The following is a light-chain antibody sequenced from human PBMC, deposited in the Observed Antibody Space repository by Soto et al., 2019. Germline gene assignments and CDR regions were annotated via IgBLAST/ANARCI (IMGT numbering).Light chain of an antibody. J-gene: IGLJ3*02. CDR2: EVS. CDR1: SSDVGGYNY. CDR3: SSYAGSDNWV. V-gene: IGLV2-8*01. Sequence: QAVVTQPPSASGSPGQSVTISCTGTSSDVGGYNYVSWYQQHPGKAPKVILYEVSKRPSGVPDRFSGSKSGNTASLTVSGLQAEDEADYYCSSYAGSDNWVFGGGTKLTVL.